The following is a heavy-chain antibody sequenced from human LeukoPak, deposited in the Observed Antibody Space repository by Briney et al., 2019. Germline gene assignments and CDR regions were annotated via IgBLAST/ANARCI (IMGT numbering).Heavy chain of an antibody. D-gene: IGHD5-18*01. J-gene: IGHJ4*02. CDR2: ISSSGGYM. Sequence: GGSLRLSCAASGFTFSSYNMNWVRQAPGKGLEWVSSISSSGGYMYYGDSVKGRFTISRDNAKNSLYLQMNSLRAEDTAVYYCARERGYSYGYSDYWGQGTLVTVSS. CDR3: ARERGYSYGYSDY. CDR1: GFTFSSYN. V-gene: IGHV3-21*01.